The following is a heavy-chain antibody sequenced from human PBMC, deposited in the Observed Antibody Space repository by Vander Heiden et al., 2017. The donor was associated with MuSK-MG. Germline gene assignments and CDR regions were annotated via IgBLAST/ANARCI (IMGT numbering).Heavy chain of an antibody. CDR1: GFIFSSYW. J-gene: IGHJ4*02. CDR3: ASLGRYSYGSY. Sequence: QPGGSLRLSCAASGFIFSSYWMSWVRQAPGKGLEWVANINQDGSEKYYVDSVKGRFTISRDNAKNSLYLQMNSLRAEDTAVYYCASLGRYSYGSYWGQGTLVTVSS. CDR2: INQDGSEK. V-gene: IGHV3-7*01. D-gene: IGHD5-18*01.